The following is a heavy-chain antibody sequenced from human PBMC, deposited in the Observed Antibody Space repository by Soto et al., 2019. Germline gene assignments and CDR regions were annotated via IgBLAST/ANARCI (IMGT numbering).Heavy chain of an antibody. D-gene: IGHD2-2*01. Sequence: WGSLRLSCAASGFTFNSYAMNWVRQAPGKGLAWVSAIGTDGNTYYANSVKGRFTISRDNSRTTLYLQMNSLRVEDTALYYCVRKYPGTRPFDYWGQGTLVTVSS. CDR3: VRKYPGTRPFDY. V-gene: IGHV3-23*01. J-gene: IGHJ4*01. CDR2: IGTDGNT. CDR1: GFTFNSYA.